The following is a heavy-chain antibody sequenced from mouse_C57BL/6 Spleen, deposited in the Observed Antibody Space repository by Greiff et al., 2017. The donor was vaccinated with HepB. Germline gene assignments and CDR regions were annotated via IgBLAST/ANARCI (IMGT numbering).Heavy chain of an antibody. CDR3: ARGGITTVGASFDY. CDR2: INPYNGGT. D-gene: IGHD1-1*01. J-gene: IGHJ2*01. V-gene: IGHV1-19*01. Sequence: EVQLQQSGPVLVKPGASVKMSCKASGYTFTDYYMNWVKQSHGKSLEWIGVINPYNGGTSYNQKFKGKATLTVDKSSSTAYMEINSLTSEDSAVYYCARGGITTVGASFDYWGQGTTLTVSS. CDR1: GYTFTDYY.